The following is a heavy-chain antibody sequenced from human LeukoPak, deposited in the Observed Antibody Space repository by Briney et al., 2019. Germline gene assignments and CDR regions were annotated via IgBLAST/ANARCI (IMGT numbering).Heavy chain of an antibody. CDR2: IIPILGIA. V-gene: IGHV1-69*02. D-gene: IGHD7-27*01. CDR3: ASRTGDLRVDAFDI. J-gene: IGHJ3*02. Sequence: SVQVSRKACRGTFSRYSIRWLRQAPGHGREWMGRIIPILGIANYAQKFQGRVTITADKSTSTTYMELSSLRSEDTAVYYCASRTGDLRVDAFDIWGQGTMVTVSS. CDR1: RGTFSRYS.